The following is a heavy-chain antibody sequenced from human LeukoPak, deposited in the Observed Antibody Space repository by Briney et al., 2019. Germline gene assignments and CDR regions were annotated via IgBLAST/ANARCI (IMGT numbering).Heavy chain of an antibody. CDR3: ARDSVHSYGPGTFDY. CDR1: GYTFTSYG. D-gene: IGHD5-18*01. Sequence: ASVKVSCKASGYTFTSYGISWVRQAPGQGLEWMGWISAYNGNTNYAQKLQGRVTMTTDTSTSTAYMELRSLRSDDTAVYYCARDSVHSYGPGTFDYWGQGTLVTVSS. CDR2: ISAYNGNT. J-gene: IGHJ4*02. V-gene: IGHV1-18*01.